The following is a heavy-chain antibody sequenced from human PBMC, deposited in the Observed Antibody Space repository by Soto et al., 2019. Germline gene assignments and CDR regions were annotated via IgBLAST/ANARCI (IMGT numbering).Heavy chain of an antibody. CDR2: IYWDDDE. CDR3: AHKGGRGAGMDV. V-gene: IGHV2-5*02. CDR1: GFSLSTSAVG. D-gene: IGHD2-15*01. J-gene: IGHJ6*02. Sequence: QITLKESGPTLVKPTQTLTLTCSFSGFSLSTSAVGVGWIRQPPGKALEWLALIYWDDDERYSPFLKSRLTMXKXXSKNQVVRTMTNMDPVDKATYYCAHKGGRGAGMDVWGQGTTVTVSS.